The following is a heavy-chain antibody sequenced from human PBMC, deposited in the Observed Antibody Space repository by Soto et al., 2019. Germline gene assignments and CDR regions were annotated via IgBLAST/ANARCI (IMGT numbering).Heavy chain of an antibody. CDR3: TRGVGVGATMMD. Sequence: EVQLVESEGGSVQPGGSLRLSCAASGFTFSTYSMDWVRQAPGKGLEWLSYISSASSTMSYADSVRGRFTISRDNAKNSLYLQLNSLRDEDTAVYYCTRGVGVGATMMDWGQGTLVTVSS. D-gene: IGHD1-26*01. CDR2: ISSASSTM. V-gene: IGHV3-48*02. J-gene: IGHJ4*02. CDR1: GFTFSTYS.